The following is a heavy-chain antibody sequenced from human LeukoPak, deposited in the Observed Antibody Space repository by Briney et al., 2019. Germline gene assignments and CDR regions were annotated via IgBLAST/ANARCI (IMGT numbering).Heavy chain of an antibody. Sequence: PSETLSLTCAVSGASISSHYWSWIRQPPGKGLEWIGYTSGSISDNPSLKSRVAVSVDPFQNQVPLSLTSVTAADTAVYYCARVLAIFGLDTTDFYMDVWGKGTTVTVSS. D-gene: IGHD3/OR15-3a*01. J-gene: IGHJ6*03. V-gene: IGHV4-59*11. CDR3: ARVLAIFGLDTTDFYMDV. CDR2: TSGSI. CDR1: GASISSHY.